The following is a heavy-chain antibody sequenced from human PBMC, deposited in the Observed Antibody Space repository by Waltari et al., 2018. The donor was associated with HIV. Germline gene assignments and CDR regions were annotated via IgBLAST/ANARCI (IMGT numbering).Heavy chain of an antibody. CDR3: AKGNTYFDS. V-gene: IGHV3-23*01. J-gene: IGHJ4*02. D-gene: IGHD1-1*01. CDR2: TGGSGYTT. Sequence: EVQMLESGGGLIQPGGSLRLSCAASGFKFGSYVMSWVRQAPGKGLEWFSSTGGSGYTTYYVASVKGRFTISRDNFKSTLYLQMTGLRDEDTAIYYCAKGNTYFDSWGQGTRVTVSS. CDR1: GFKFGSYV.